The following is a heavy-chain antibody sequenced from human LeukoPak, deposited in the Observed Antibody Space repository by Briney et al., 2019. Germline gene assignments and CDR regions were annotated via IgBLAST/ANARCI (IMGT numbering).Heavy chain of an antibody. CDR3: ARGRGITMIVVAPRFDY. CDR2: INHSGST. V-gene: IGHV4-34*01. D-gene: IGHD3-22*01. J-gene: IGHJ4*02. CDR1: GGSFSGYY. Sequence: SETLSLTCAVYGGSFSGYYWSWIRQPPGKGLEWIGEINHSGSTNYNPSLKSRVTISVDTSKNQFSLKLSSVTAADTAVYYCARGRGITMIVVAPRFDYWGQGTLVTVSS.